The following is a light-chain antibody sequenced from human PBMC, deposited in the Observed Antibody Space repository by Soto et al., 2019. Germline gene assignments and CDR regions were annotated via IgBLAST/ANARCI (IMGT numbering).Light chain of an antibody. Sequence: QSVRTQPPSASGTPGQRVTFSCSGGSSNIGTNAVSWYQQLPGAAPKLLIKSNDQRPSGVPDRFSGSKSGASASLAIRGLQSEDEADYYCAAWDDSLNGYVFGTGTKVTVL. J-gene: IGLJ1*01. CDR2: SND. CDR1: SSNIGTNA. CDR3: AAWDDSLNGYV. V-gene: IGLV1-44*01.